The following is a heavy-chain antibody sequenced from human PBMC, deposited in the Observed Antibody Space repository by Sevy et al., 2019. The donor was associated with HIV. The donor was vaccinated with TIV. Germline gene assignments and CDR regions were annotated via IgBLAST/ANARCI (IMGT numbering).Heavy chain of an antibody. V-gene: IGHV3-33*01. D-gene: IGHD3-3*01. CDR2: IRYDGSNT. J-gene: IGHJ6*02. CDR3: ARDRLGITISAEWGGGMDV. CDR1: GFTLSSYG. Sequence: GGSLRLSCAASGFTLSSYGMHWVRQAPGKGLEWVAVIRYDGSNTYYADSVKGRFTISRDNSKNTLYLQMNSLRAEDTAVDYCARDRLGITISAEWGGGMDVWGQGTTVTVSS.